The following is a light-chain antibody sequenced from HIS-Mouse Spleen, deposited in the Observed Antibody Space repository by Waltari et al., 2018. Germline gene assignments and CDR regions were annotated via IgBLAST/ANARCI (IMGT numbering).Light chain of an antibody. J-gene: IGLJ3*02. CDR2: GGS. CDR3: CSYAGSSTWV. Sequence: QSALTQPASVSGSPGQSITISCTGTSSDVGSYNLASWYQPPPGQAPKLMNYGGSKRPSVVSSRFSCSKSGNTASMTIAGLQAEDEADYCCCSYAGSSTWVFGGGTKLTVL. V-gene: IGLV2-23*01. CDR1: SSDVGSYNL.